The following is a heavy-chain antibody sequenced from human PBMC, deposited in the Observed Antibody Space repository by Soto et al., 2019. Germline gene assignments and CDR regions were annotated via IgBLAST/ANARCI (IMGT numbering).Heavy chain of an antibody. Sequence: QVQLVQSGAEVKKPGSSVKVSCKASGGTFSNYAISWVRQAPGQGLEWMGGIIPMSGTANHAQKFQGRVTITADESTSTAYMEVRSLRYEDTAVYYCARAVVVVSVGNYYYYGMDVWGQGTTVTVSS. J-gene: IGHJ6*02. D-gene: IGHD2-15*01. CDR1: GGTFSNYA. CDR3: ARAVVVVSVGNYYYYGMDV. V-gene: IGHV1-69*12. CDR2: IIPMSGTA.